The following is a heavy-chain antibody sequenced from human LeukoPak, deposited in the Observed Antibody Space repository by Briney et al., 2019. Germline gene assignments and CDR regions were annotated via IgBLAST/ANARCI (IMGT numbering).Heavy chain of an antibody. CDR2: IYHSGST. CDR3: ARGTVGDYGDLNWFDP. Sequence: PSETLSLTCTASGYSISSAYYWGWIRQPPGKGLEWIGEIYHSGSTNYNPSLKSRVTISVDKSKNQFSLKLSSVTAADTAVYYCARGTVGDYGDLNWFDPWGQGTLVTVSS. V-gene: IGHV4-38-2*02. D-gene: IGHD4-17*01. CDR1: GYSISSAYY. J-gene: IGHJ5*02.